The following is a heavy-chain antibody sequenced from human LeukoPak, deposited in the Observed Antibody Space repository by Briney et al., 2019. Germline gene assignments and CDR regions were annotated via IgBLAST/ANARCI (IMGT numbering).Heavy chain of an antibody. J-gene: IGHJ4*02. CDR2: ISGSGGST. D-gene: IGHD3-22*01. CDR3: AKDRDYYDSSGYYPTFDY. CDR1: GFTFSSYA. Sequence: PGGSLRLSCAASGFTFSSYAMSWVRQAPGKGLEWVSAISGSGGSTYYADSVKGRFTISRDNSKNTLYLQMNSLRAEDTAVYYCAKDRDYYDSSGYYPTFDYWGQGTLVTVSS. V-gene: IGHV3-23*01.